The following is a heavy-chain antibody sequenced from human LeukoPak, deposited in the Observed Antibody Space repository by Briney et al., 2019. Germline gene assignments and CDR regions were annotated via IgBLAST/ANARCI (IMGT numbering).Heavy chain of an antibody. Sequence: GGSLRLSCAASGFTFSSYGMHWVRQAPGKGLEWVAVISYDGSNKYYADSVKGRFTISRDNSKNTLYLQMNSLRAEDTAVYYCANLGIAVAGRDAFDFWGQGTMVTVSS. CDR1: GFTFSSYG. J-gene: IGHJ3*01. V-gene: IGHV3-30*18. CDR2: ISYDGSNK. CDR3: ANLGIAVAGRDAFDF. D-gene: IGHD6-19*01.